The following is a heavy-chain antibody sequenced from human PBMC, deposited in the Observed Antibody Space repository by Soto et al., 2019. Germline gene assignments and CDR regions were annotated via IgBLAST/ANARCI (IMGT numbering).Heavy chain of an antibody. J-gene: IGHJ6*02. V-gene: IGHV3-33*01. CDR2: IWYDGSNK. Sequence: GGSLRLSCAASGFTFSSYGMHWVRQAPGKGLEWVAVIWYDGSNKYYADSVKGRFTISRDNSKNTLYLQMNSLRAEDTAVYYCARDGGEGIAAAGIGSYYYYGMDVWGQGTTVTVSS. CDR3: ARDGGEGIAAAGIGSYYYYGMDV. D-gene: IGHD6-13*01. CDR1: GFTFSSYG.